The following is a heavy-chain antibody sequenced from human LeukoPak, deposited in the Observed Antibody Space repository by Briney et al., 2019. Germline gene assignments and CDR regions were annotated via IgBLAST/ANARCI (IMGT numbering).Heavy chain of an antibody. V-gene: IGHV3-74*01. CDR3: ATAYYYASIRDYYFDY. Sequence: GGSLRLXCAASGFTFNSYWMHWVRQAPGKGLVWVSRINSDVSSTSYADSVKGRFTISRDNAKNTLYLQMNSLRAEDTAVYYCATAYYYASIRDYYFDYWGQGTLVTVSS. CDR1: GFTFNSYW. J-gene: IGHJ4*02. D-gene: IGHD3-22*01. CDR2: INSDVSST.